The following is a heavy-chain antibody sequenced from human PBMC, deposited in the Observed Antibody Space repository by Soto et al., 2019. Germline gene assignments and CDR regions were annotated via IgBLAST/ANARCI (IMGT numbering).Heavy chain of an antibody. V-gene: IGHV1-69*13. D-gene: IGHD3-3*01. Sequence: SVKVSCKXSGGTFSSYAISWVRQAPGQGLEWMGGIIPIFGTANYAQKFQGRVTITADGSTSTAYMELSSLRSEDTAAYYCARDRPLTIFGVMNYYYYYGMDVWGQGTTVTVSS. J-gene: IGHJ6*02. CDR3: ARDRPLTIFGVMNYYYYYGMDV. CDR1: GGTFSSYA. CDR2: IIPIFGTA.